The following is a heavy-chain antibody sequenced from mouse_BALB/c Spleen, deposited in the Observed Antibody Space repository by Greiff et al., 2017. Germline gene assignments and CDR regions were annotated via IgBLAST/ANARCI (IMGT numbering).Heavy chain of an antibody. J-gene: IGHJ1*01. CDR3: ARDEVRPHWYFDV. D-gene: IGHD2-14*01. CDR1: GFSLTSYG. V-gene: IGHV2-9*02. Sequence: VKLVESGPGLVAPSQSLSITCTVSGFSLTSYGVHWVRQPPGKGLEWLGVIWAGGSTNYNSALMSRLSISKDNSKSQVFLKMNSLQTDDTAMYYGARDEVRPHWYFDVWGAGTTVTVSS. CDR2: IWAGGST.